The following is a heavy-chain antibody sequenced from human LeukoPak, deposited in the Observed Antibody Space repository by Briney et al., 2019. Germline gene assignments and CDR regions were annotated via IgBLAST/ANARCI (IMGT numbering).Heavy chain of an antibody. J-gene: IGHJ5*02. V-gene: IGHV3-23*01. D-gene: IGHD1-26*01. CDR3: AKARSGSYAAWFDP. Sequence: PGGAPRPSFSAPGVTLSSYSLSWGRPAPGEGGEWGSAISGSGGSTYYADSVKGRFTISRDNSKNTLYLQMNSLRAEDTAVYYCAKARSGSYAAWFDPWAREPWSPSPQ. CDR1: GVTLSSYS. CDR2: ISGSGGST.